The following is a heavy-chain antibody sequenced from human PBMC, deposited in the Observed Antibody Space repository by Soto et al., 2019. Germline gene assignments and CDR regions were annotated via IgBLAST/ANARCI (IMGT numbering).Heavy chain of an antibody. D-gene: IGHD3-10*01. Sequence: GGSLRLSCAASGFTFSRFELHWVRQAPGKGLEWISYISSSGSTAYFASSVEGRFTISRDNANNSVYLQMDSLRAEDTALYYCTRAAWFPYLSFYWGQGALVTVSS. CDR1: GFTFSRFE. V-gene: IGHV3-48*03. CDR3: TRAAWFPYLSFY. J-gene: IGHJ4*02. CDR2: ISSSGSTA.